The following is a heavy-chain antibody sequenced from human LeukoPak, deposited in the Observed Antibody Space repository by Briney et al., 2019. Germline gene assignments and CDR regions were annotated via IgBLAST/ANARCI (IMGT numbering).Heavy chain of an antibody. D-gene: IGHD2-21*02. CDR2: ISWNSGNI. CDR3: AKGKSGYSYSPFDY. J-gene: IGHJ4*02. CDR1: GLTFDDYA. Sequence: GGSLTLSCAPSGLTFDDYAMHWVRQAPGEGREWVSGISWNSGNIGYADSVKGRFTISRDNAKNSLYLQMNSLRAEDMALYYCAKGKSGYSYSPFDYWGQGTLVTVSS. V-gene: IGHV3-9*03.